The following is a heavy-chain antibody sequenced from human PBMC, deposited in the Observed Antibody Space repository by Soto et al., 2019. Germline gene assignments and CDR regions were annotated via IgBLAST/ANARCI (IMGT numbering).Heavy chain of an antibody. CDR1: GFTFSSYW. V-gene: IGHV3-7*01. J-gene: IGHJ6*03. CDR2: IKQDGSEK. CDR3: ARDVVGIAAAGTPRDYYYYMDV. Sequence: PGGSLRLSCAASGFTFSSYWMSWVRQAPGKGLEWVANIKQDGSEKYYVDSVKGRFTISRDNAKNSLYLQMNSLRAEDTAVYYCARDVVGIAAAGTPRDYYYYMDVWGKGTTVTVSS. D-gene: IGHD6-13*01.